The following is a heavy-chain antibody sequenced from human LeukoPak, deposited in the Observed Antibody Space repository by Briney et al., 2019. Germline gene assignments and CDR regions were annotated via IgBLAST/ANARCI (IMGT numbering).Heavy chain of an antibody. J-gene: IGHJ4*02. CDR1: GFTFSSYS. CDR2: ISSSRNTI. Sequence: GGSLRLSCAASGFTFSSYSMSWVGQAPGKGLEWVSYISSSRNTIYYADSVKGRFTISRDNAKNSLYLQVNSLRAEDTAVYYCAREYCSSTSCLYDYWGQGTLVAVSS. D-gene: IGHD2-2*01. CDR3: AREYCSSTSCLYDY. V-gene: IGHV3-48*01.